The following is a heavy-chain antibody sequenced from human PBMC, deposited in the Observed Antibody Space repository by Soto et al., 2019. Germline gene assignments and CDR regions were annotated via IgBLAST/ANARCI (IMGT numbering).Heavy chain of an antibody. CDR3: AKCMTTVTTFPFDI. J-gene: IGHJ3*02. Sequence: EVQLLESGGGLVQPGGSLRLSCAASGFTFSSYAMSWVRQAPGKGLEWVSAISGSGGGTYYADSVKGRFTISRDNSENTVYLQMTSLRAEDTAVYYCAKCMTTVTTFPFDIWGQGTMVTVSS. CDR1: GFTFSSYA. V-gene: IGHV3-23*01. D-gene: IGHD4-17*01. CDR2: ISGSGGGT.